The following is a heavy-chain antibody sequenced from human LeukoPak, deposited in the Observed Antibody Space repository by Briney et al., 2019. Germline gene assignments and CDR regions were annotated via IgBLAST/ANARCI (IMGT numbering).Heavy chain of an antibody. V-gene: IGHV3-53*01. CDR3: ARAGLYCRGGSWYHFDY. CDR1: GFPLSSNY. CDR2: SYRGGST. Sequence: PGGSLSLSWAAPGFPLSSNYMSRVRQAPGKGLEWVSVSYRGGSTYYADAAKGRFTISRDNSKNTVYLQMNSLRGEDTAVYYCARAGLYCRGGSWYHFDYWGQGTLVTVSS. D-gene: IGHD2-15*01. J-gene: IGHJ4*02.